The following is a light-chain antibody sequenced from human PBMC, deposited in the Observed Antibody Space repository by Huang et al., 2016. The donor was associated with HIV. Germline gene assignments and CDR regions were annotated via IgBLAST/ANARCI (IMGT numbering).Light chain of an antibody. J-gene: IGKJ3*01. CDR2: LGS. V-gene: IGKV2-28*01. CDR1: QSLLHSNGYNF. Sequence: DIVMTQSPLSLPVTPGEPASISCRSSQSLLHSNGYNFLGWYLQKPGQSPQLLIYLGSNRDSGVPDRFSGSGSGTDFTLKISRVEAEDVGVYYCMQALQTPFTFGPGTKVDIK. CDR3: MQALQTPFT.